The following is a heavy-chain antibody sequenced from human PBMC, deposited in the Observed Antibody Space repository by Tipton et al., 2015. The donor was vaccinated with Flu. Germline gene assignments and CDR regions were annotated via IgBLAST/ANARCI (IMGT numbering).Heavy chain of an antibody. V-gene: IGHV4-31*03. J-gene: IGHJ4*02. Sequence: LRLSCTFSGGSISSGGYYWSWIRQHPGKGLEWIGYIYYSGSTYYNPSLQSRITISLDTSKKQFSLQLRSVTSANTAVYYCARDPSLGMPDYFVYWGQGTLVTASS. D-gene: IGHD2-2*01. CDR2: IYYSGST. CDR3: ARDPSLGMPDYFVY. CDR1: GGSISSGGYY.